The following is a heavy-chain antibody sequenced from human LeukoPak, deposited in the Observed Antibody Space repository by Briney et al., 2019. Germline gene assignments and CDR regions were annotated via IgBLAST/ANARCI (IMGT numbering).Heavy chain of an antibody. J-gene: IGHJ5*02. D-gene: IGHD3-3*01. CDR3: ARGHLLEWLSRRYNWFDP. V-gene: IGHV4-34*01. Sequence: PSETLSLTCAVYGGSFSGYYWSWIRQPPGKGLEWIGEINHSGSTNYNPSLKSRVTISVDTSKNQFSLKLSSVTAADTAVYYCARGHLLEWLSRRYNWFDPWGQGTLVTVSS. CDR1: GGSFSGYY. CDR2: INHSGST.